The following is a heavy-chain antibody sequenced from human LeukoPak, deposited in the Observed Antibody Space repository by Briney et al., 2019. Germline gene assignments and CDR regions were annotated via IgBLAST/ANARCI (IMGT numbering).Heavy chain of an antibody. CDR2: IYTSGST. V-gene: IGHV4-61*02. D-gene: IGHD4-23*01. J-gene: IGHJ4*02. Sequence: PSQTLSLTCTVSGGSISSGSYYWSWIRQPAGKGLEWIGRIYTSGSTNYNPSLKSRVTISVDTSKNQFSLKRSSVTAADTAVYYCARDTYPVDYFDYWGQGTLVTVSS. CDR1: GGSISSGSYY. CDR3: ARDTYPVDYFDY.